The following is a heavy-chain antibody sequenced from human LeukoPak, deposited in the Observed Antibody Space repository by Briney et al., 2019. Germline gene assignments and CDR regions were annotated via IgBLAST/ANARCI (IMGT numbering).Heavy chain of an antibody. CDR1: GGSISSGSYY. V-gene: IGHV4-61*02. J-gene: IGHJ4*02. CDR3: ARLWGGYVGY. D-gene: IGHD5-12*01. Sequence: SQTLSLTCTVSGGSISSGSYYWRWIRQPAGTGLEWIGRIYTSGSTNYNPSLKSRVTISVDTSKNQFSLTLSSVTAADTAVYYCARLWGGYVGYWGQGTLVTVSS. CDR2: IYTSGST.